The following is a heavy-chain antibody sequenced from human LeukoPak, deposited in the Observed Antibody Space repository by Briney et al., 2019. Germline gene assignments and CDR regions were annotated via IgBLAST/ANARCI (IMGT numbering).Heavy chain of an antibody. J-gene: IGHJ4*02. CDR1: GFTLSSFS. V-gene: IGHV3-64*02. CDR3: ARVGPATAFDY. Sequence: HPGGSLRLSCAASGFTLSSFSMHWVRQSSGRGLQYVSAINYKGGTTYYADSVKGRFTISRDNSKNTLYLQMASLRDEDVGVYYCARVGPATAFDYWGQGTQVTVSS. CDR2: INYKGGTT.